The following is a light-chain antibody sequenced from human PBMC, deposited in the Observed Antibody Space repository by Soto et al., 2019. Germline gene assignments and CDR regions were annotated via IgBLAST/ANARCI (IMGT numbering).Light chain of an antibody. V-gene: IGKV3-15*01. CDR2: GAS. J-gene: IGKJ3*01. Sequence: IVMTQSPVTLSVSPGERATLSCRASQSVSSNLAWYQQQPGQAPRLLVYGASTRATDIPARFSGSGSGTDFTLTISSLQSEDLAVYYCQQYNDRQFTFGPGTKVDF. CDR1: QSVSSN. CDR3: QQYNDRQFT.